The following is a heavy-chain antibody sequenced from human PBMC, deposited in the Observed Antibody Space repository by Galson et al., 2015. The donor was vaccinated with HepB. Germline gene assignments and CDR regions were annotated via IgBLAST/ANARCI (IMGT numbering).Heavy chain of an antibody. CDR1: GFSLSTSGMC. D-gene: IGHD4-17*01. V-gene: IGHV2-70*11. J-gene: IGHJ4*02. Sequence: PALVKPTQTLTLTCTFSGFSLSTSGMCVSWIRQPPGKALEWLARIDWDDDKYYSTSLKTRLTISKDTSKNQVVLTMTNMDPVDTTTYYCARDHTTVTTLRSVCFDYWGQGTLGTVSS. CDR3: ARDHTTVTTLRSVCFDY. CDR2: IDWDDDK.